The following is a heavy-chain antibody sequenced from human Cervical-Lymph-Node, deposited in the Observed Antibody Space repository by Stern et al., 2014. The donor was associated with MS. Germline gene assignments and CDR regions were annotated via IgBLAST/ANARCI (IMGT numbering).Heavy chain of an antibody. Sequence: EVQLVESGGGLVQPGGSLRLSCADSESTFRTYWMHCVRQVPGKELMWVSRINEDGSTTNYADSVKGRFTISRDNARNTLYLQMNSLRAEDTGIYYCARGVGDYWGQGARVTVSS. CDR3: ARGVGDY. J-gene: IGHJ4*02. CDR1: ESTFRTYW. CDR2: INEDGSTT. D-gene: IGHD3-16*01. V-gene: IGHV3-74*02.